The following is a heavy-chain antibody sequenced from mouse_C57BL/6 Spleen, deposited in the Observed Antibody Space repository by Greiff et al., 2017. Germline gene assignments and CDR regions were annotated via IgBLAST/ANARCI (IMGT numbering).Heavy chain of an antibody. CDR1: GYTFTSYW. CDR2: IDPSDSET. D-gene: IGHD1-1*01. V-gene: IGHV1-52*01. CDR3: ARSDTTVYFDY. Sequence: LQQPGAELVRPGSSVKLSCKASGYTFTSYWMHWVKQRPIQGLEWIGNIDPSDSETHYNQKFKDKATLTVDKSSSTAYMQLSSLTSEDSAVYYCARSDTTVYFDYWGQGTTLTVSS. J-gene: IGHJ2*01.